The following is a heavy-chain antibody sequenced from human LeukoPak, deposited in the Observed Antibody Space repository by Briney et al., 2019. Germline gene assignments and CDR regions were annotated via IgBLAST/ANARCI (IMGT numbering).Heavy chain of an antibody. V-gene: IGHV4-59*01. D-gene: IGHD3-10*01. CDR1: GGSISSYY. CDR2: IYYSGST. CDR3: ARDDRGWFDP. Sequence: SETLSLTCTVSGGSISSYYWSWIRQPPGKGLEWIGYIYYSGSTNYNPSLKSRVTISVDTSKNQFSLKLSSVTAAHTAVYYCARDDRGWFDPWGQGTLVTVSS. J-gene: IGHJ5*02.